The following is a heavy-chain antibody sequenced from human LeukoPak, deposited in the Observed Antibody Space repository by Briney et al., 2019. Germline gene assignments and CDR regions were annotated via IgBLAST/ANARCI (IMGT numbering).Heavy chain of an antibody. D-gene: IGHD3-22*01. J-gene: IGHJ4*02. V-gene: IGHV3-23*01. Sequence: GGSLRLSCAASGFTFSSYAMSRVRQAPGKGLEWVSAISGSGGSTYYADSVKGRFTISRDNSKNTLYLQMNSLRAEDTAVYYCAKDRVSVYYYDSSGYYYFDYWGQGTLVTVSS. CDR3: AKDRVSVYYYDSSGYYYFDY. CDR2: ISGSGGST. CDR1: GFTFSSYA.